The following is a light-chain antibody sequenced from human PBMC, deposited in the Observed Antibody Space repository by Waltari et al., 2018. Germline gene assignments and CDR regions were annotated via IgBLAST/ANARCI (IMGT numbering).Light chain of an antibody. CDR1: SSDVGGYNY. Sequence: QSALTQPASVSGSPGQSITISCNGTSSDVGGYNYVSWYQHHLGKAPKLRIYGVSNRPSGVPARFSGAKAGNTASLTISGLQAEDEADYYCSSYASSTTRVFGSGTKVTVL. J-gene: IGLJ1*01. CDR2: GVS. V-gene: IGLV2-14*01. CDR3: SSYASSTTRV.